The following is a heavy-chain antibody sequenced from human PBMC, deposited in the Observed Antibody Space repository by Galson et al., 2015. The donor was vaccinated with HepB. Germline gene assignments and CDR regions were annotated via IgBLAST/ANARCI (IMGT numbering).Heavy chain of an antibody. Sequence: SVKVSCKASGYTFTNFGISWVRQAPGQGLEWLGWITPYNGNTKYPQRAKGRVTLTTDTSTTTAYMELRSLASNDTAVYYCAREKWGGSSRHALDYWVQGTLVTVSS. CDR3: AREKWGGSSRHALDY. CDR2: ITPYNGNT. CDR1: GYTFTNFG. J-gene: IGHJ4*02. V-gene: IGHV1-18*01. D-gene: IGHD1-26*01.